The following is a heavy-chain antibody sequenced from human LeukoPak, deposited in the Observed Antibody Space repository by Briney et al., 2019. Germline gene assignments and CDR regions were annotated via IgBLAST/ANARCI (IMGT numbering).Heavy chain of an antibody. CDR1: GFNFNTH. V-gene: IGHV3-48*02. CDR2: ISSSSSTI. CDR3: ARDGDYDFWSGYSPTGMDV. Sequence: ARSLRLSCAASGFNFNTHMHWVRQAPGKGLEWVSYISSSSSTIYYADSVKGRSTISRDNAKNSLYLQMNSLRDEDTAVYYCARDGDYDFWSGYSPTGMDVWGQGTTVTVSS. J-gene: IGHJ6*02. D-gene: IGHD3-3*01.